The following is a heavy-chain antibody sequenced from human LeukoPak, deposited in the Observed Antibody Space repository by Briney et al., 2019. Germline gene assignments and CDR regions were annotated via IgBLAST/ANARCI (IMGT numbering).Heavy chain of an antibody. CDR1: GFTFSSYA. V-gene: IGHV3-30-3*01. Sequence: PGGSLRLSCAASGFTFSSYAMHWVRQAPGKGLEWVAVISYDGSNKYYADSVKGRFTISRDNSKNTLYLQMNSLRAEDTAVYYCARSFLAGYFDYWGQGTLVTVSS. CDR3: ARSFLAGYFDY. D-gene: IGHD3-16*02. CDR2: ISYDGSNK. J-gene: IGHJ4*02.